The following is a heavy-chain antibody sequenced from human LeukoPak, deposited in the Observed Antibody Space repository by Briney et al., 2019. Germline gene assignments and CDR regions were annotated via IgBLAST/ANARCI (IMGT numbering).Heavy chain of an antibody. J-gene: IGHJ4*02. V-gene: IGHV3-23*01. CDR1: GFTFSDYY. CDR3: AKEGGYFDWPFTFDY. D-gene: IGHD3-9*01. Sequence: PGGSLRLSCAASGFTFSDYYMSWIRQAPGKALEWVAGISDSGGSTHSADSVKGRFTISRDNSKNTLYLQMNSLRAEDTAVYYCAKEGGYFDWPFTFDYWGQGTLVTVSS. CDR2: ISDSGGST.